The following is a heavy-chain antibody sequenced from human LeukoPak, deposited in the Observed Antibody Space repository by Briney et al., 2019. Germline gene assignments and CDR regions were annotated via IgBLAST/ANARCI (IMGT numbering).Heavy chain of an antibody. CDR1: GFXVSSNY. CDR3: ARIERGTFDY. Sequence: GGSLRLSCAASGFXVSSNYMSWVRQAPGKGLEWVSVIYSGGSTYYADSVKGRFTISRDNSKNTLYLQMNSLRAEDTAVYYCARIERGTFDYWGQGTLVTVSS. CDR2: IYSGGST. V-gene: IGHV3-53*01. J-gene: IGHJ4*02. D-gene: IGHD1/OR15-1a*01.